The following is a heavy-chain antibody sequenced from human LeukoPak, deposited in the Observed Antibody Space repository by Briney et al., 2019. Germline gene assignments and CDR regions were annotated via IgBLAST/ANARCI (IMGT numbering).Heavy chain of an antibody. CDR1: GGSITSYY. Sequence: SETLSLTCTVSGGSITSYYWSWIRQPPGKGLEWIGYIYYSGSTNYNPSLKSRVTISLDTSKNQFSLKLTSVTAEDTAVYYCARRITGVLAPIDYWGQGTLVTVSS. D-gene: IGHD1-20*01. V-gene: IGHV4-59*12. J-gene: IGHJ4*02. CDR3: ARRITGVLAPIDY. CDR2: IYYSGST.